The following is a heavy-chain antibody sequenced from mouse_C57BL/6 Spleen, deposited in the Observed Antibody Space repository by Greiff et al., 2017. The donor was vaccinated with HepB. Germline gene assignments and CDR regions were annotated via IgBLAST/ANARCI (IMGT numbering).Heavy chain of an antibody. CDR1: GYTFTSYW. V-gene: IGHV1-61*01. D-gene: IGHD1-1*01. CDR2: IYPSDSET. J-gene: IGHJ3*01. Sequence: QVQLQQPGAELVRPGSSVKLSCKASGYTFTSYWMDWVKQRPGQGLEWIGNIYPSDSETHYNQKFKDKATLTVDKSSSTAYMQLSSLTSEDSAVYYCARGGVITTAGARAYWGQGTLVTVSA. CDR3: ARGGVITTAGARAY.